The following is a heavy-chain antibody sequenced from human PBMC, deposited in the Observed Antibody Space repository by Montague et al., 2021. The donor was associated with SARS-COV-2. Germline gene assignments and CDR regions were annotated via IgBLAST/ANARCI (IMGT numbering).Heavy chain of an antibody. CDR2: MYYSGST. V-gene: IGHV4-39*07. J-gene: IGHJ6*02. D-gene: IGHD3-10*01. CDR1: GGSISSSNYY. CDR3: ARDDIVLQGVTKGMDV. Sequence: SETLSLTCTVSGGSISSSNYYWGWIRRPPGKGLEWIGNMYYSGSTYYSPSLKSRVTISIDTSRNQFSLKLSSVTAADTAVYYCARDDIVLQGVTKGMDVWGQGTTVTVSS.